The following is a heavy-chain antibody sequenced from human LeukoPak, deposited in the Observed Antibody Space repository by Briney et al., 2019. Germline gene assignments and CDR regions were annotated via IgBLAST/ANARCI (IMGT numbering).Heavy chain of an antibody. J-gene: IGHJ4*02. CDR2: IYSGGNT. V-gene: IGHV3-53*01. CDR3: ARDRAGGYDVFDY. CDR1: GFTVSNNY. Sequence: GGSLRLSCAVSGFTVSNNYMSWVRQAPGKGLEWVSVIYSGGNTYYADSVRGRFTISRDNSKNTLYLQMNSLRVEDTAGYYCARDRAGGYDVFDYWGQGTLVTVSS. D-gene: IGHD5-12*01.